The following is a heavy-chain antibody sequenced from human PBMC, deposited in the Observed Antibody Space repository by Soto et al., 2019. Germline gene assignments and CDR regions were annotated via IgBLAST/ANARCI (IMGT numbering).Heavy chain of an antibody. CDR3: ARDRGAFHAFDN. Sequence: QVQLVQSGAEVKKPGASVRVSCKASGYTFTSFYMHWVRQAPGQGLEWMGVINPSGGSTTYAQNFQGRVTVTRDTSTSTVYIELNSLRSEDTAVFYCARDRGAFHAFDNWGQGTLVTVSS. CDR2: INPSGGST. D-gene: IGHD4-17*01. CDR1: GYTFTSFY. J-gene: IGHJ4*02. V-gene: IGHV1-46*01.